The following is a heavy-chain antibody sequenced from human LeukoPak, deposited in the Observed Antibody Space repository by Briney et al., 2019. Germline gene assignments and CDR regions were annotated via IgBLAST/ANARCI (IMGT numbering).Heavy chain of an antibody. Sequence: GKSLRLSCAASGFTFSSYAMHWVRQAPGKGLEWVSAISGSGGSTYYADSVKGRFTISRDNSKNTPYLQMNSLRAEDTAVYYCAKVTPLEQQLGAFDYWGQGTLVTVSS. V-gene: IGHV3-23*01. CDR2: ISGSGGST. J-gene: IGHJ4*02. CDR3: AKVTPLEQQLGAFDY. D-gene: IGHD6-13*01. CDR1: GFTFSSYA.